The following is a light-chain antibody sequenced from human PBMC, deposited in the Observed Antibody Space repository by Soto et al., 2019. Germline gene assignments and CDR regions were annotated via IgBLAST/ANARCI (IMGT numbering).Light chain of an antibody. CDR2: GAS. CDR1: QSVSSSY. V-gene: IGKV3-20*01. Sequence: EIVLTQSPGTLSLSPGERAALSCRASQSVSSSYLGWYQQKPGQAPRLLIYGASNRATGIPDRFSGSGSGTDVTLTIISLDTEEFVVYYGQLYGGSCLNAFGQGTKLEIK. J-gene: IGKJ2*01. CDR3: QLYGGSCLNA.